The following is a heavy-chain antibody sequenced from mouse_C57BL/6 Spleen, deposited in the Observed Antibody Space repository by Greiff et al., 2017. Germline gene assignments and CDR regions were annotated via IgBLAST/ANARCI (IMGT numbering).Heavy chain of an antibody. J-gene: IGHJ4*01. CDR2: IWSGGST. CDR1: GFSLTSYG. V-gene: IGHV2-2*01. Sequence: VQLQQSGPGLVQPSHSLSITCTVSGFSLTSYGVHWVRQSPGKGLEWLGVIWSGGSTGYNAAFISRLSISKDNSKSQVFFKMNSLQADDTAIYYCAAYGSSHNDYAMDYWGQGTSVTVSS. D-gene: IGHD1-1*01. CDR3: AAYGSSHNDYAMDY.